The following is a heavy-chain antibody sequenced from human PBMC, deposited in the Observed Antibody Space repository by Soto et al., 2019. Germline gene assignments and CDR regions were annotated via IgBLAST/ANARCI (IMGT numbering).Heavy chain of an antibody. V-gene: IGHV3-9*01. D-gene: IGHD3-10*01. CDR1: GFTFDDYA. J-gene: IGHJ4*02. Sequence: DVQLVESGGGLVQPGRSLRLSCAASGFTFDDYAMHWVRQAPGKGLEWVSGISWNSGSIGYADSVKGRFTISRDNAKNSLYLQMNSLRAEDTALYYCAKDPAPYGQGYFDYWGQGTLVTVSS. CDR2: ISWNSGSI. CDR3: AKDPAPYGQGYFDY.